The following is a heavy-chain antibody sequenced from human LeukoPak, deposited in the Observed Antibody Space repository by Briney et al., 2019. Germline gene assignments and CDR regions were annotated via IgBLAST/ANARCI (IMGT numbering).Heavy chain of an antibody. D-gene: IGHD2-2*01. Sequence: SETLSLTCAVSGYSIRSGYYWGWIRQPPGKGLEWIVSIYRSGTTYYNPSLKSRVTISVDTSKNQFSLKLSSVTAADTAVYYCARGPAANFNYWGQGTLVTVSS. V-gene: IGHV4-38-2*01. CDR2: IYRSGTT. CDR3: ARGPAANFNY. J-gene: IGHJ4*02. CDR1: GYSIRSGYY.